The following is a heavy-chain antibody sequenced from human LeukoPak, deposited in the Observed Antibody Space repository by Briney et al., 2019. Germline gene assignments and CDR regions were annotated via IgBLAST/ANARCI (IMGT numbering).Heavy chain of an antibody. CDR2: STHSGST. Sequence: SETLSLTCAVYGGSFSGHYWTWIRQPPGKGLEWIGESTHSGSTNYNPSLKSRVSISVDTSKSQFSLKLTSVTAADTAVYYCARGRGYSSGWYNYYYGMDVWGQGTTVTVSS. J-gene: IGHJ6*02. V-gene: IGHV4-34*01. D-gene: IGHD6-19*01. CDR3: ARGRGYSSGWYNYYYGMDV. CDR1: GGSFSGHY.